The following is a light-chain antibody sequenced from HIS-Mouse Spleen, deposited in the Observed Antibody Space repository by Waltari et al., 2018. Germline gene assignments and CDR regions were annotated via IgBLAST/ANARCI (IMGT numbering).Light chain of an antibody. J-gene: IGLJ1*01. Sequence: QSVLPPPPSASGTPGQRITISCSGSSSNIASNYVYWYQQPPGTAPKLLIYRNNQRPSGVPDRFSGSKSGTSASLAISGLRSEDEADYYCAAWDDSLSGYVFGTGTKVTVL. CDR1: SSNIASNY. V-gene: IGLV1-47*01. CDR2: RNN. CDR3: AAWDDSLSGYV.